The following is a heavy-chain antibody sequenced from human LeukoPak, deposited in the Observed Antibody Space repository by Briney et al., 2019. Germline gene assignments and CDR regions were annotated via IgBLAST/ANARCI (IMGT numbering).Heavy chain of an antibody. CDR3: ARDRGTTVTSLFDY. CDR2: IYSGGST. V-gene: IGHV3-53*01. J-gene: IGHJ4*02. CDR1: GFTVSSNY. D-gene: IGHD4-17*01. Sequence: GGSLRLSCAASGFTVSSNYMSWVRQAPGKGLEWVSVIYSGGSTYYADSVKGRFTISRDNAKNSLYLQMNSLRAEDTAVYYCARDRGTTVTSLFDYWGQGTLVTVSS.